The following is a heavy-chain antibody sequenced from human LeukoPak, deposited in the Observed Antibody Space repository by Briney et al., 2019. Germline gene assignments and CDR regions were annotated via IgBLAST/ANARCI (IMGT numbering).Heavy chain of an antibody. Sequence: GGSLRASCAAAGFTFSSYDMHWVRQATGKGLEWVSAIGTAGDTYYPGSVKGRFTISRENAKNSLCLQMNSLRAGDTAVYYCARNSYYYGMDVWGQGTTVTVSS. V-gene: IGHV3-13*01. CDR2: IGTAGDT. J-gene: IGHJ6*02. CDR1: GFTFSSYD. CDR3: ARNSYYYGMDV.